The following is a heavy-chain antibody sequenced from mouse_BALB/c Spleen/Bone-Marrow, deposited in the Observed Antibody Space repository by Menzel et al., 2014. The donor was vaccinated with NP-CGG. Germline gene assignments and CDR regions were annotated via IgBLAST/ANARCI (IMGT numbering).Heavy chain of an antibody. J-gene: IGHJ1*01. Sequence: QVQLKQSGAELVKPGASVKLSCKASGYTFTSYWMHWVKQRPGQGLEWIGEINPSNGRTNYNEKFKSKATLTVDKSSSTAYMHLSSLTSEDSAVYSCARWNYYGSLYWYFDVWGPGTPVTVSS. CDR1: GYTFTSYW. D-gene: IGHD1-1*01. V-gene: IGHV1S81*02. CDR2: INPSNGRT. CDR3: ARWNYYGSLYWYFDV.